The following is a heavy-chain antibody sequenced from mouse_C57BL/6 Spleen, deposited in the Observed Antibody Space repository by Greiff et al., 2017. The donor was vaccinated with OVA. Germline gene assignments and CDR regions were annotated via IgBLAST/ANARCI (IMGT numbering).Heavy chain of an antibody. CDR1: GFTFSDYG. CDR3: ARPHSSGYVPAY. J-gene: IGHJ3*01. CDR2: ISNLAYSI. D-gene: IGHD3-2*02. V-gene: IGHV5-15*01. Sequence: EVKLVESGGGLVQPGGSLKLSCAASGFTFSDYGMAWVRQAPRKGPEWVAFISNLAYSIYYADTVTGRFTISRENAKNTLYLEMSSLRSEDTAMYYCARPHSSGYVPAYWGQGTLVTVSA.